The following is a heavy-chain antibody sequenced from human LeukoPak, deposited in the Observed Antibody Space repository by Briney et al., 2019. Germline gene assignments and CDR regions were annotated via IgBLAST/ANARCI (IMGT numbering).Heavy chain of an antibody. J-gene: IGHJ4*02. CDR3: AGRRVLDASFDY. Sequence: PGGSLRLSSAASGFTVSNNYMSWVRQAPGKGLEWVSVIYSGDNTYYVESLKGRFTISRDNSKNTLFLQMNRLRAEDTAVYYCAGRRVLDASFDYWGQGTLVTVSS. D-gene: IGHD3-16*01. CDR1: GFTVSNNY. V-gene: IGHV3-66*02. CDR2: IYSGDNT.